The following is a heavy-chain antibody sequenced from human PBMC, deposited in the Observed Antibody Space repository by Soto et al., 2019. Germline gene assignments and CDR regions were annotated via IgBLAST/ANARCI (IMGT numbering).Heavy chain of an antibody. J-gene: IGHJ4*02. CDR3: AREGGGAGLGY. V-gene: IGHV4-61*01. CDR1: GGSVSSGSYY. Sequence: SETLSLTCTVSGGSVSSGSYYWSWIRQPPGKGLEWIGYIYYSGSTNYNPSLKSRVTISVDTTKNQFSLKLSSVTAADTAVYYCAREGGGAGLGYWGQGTLVTVSS. D-gene: IGHD1-26*01. CDR2: IYYSGST.